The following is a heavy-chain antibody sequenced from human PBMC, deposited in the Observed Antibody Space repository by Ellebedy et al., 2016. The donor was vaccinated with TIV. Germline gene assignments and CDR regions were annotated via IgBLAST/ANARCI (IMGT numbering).Heavy chain of an antibody. CDR2: IIPSFGTP. CDR3: VGGGIMNGNGLAWIDP. D-gene: IGHD1-14*01. Sequence: SVKVSCKAFGGTFSSFGLSWVRQAPGQGLEWIGGIIPSFGTPTYAKILHGRVTITADESTNTVYMELSSLRSEDTAVYYCVGGGIMNGNGLAWIDPWGQGTLVTVSS. CDR1: GGTFSSFG. V-gene: IGHV1-69*13. J-gene: IGHJ5*02.